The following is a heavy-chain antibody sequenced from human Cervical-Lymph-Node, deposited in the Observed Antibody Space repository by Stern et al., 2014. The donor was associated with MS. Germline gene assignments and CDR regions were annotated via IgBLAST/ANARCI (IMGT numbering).Heavy chain of an antibody. CDR1: GDSVSHGSYY. J-gene: IGHJ4*02. CDR3: ARMLRSSANFEY. V-gene: IGHV4-61*01. Sequence: QVQLQESGPGLVKPSETLSLTCSVSGDSVSHGSYYWAWLRQPPGKGLEXIGYVYFTGSANYNPSLKSRVTISLDTAKNQFSLRLFSVAAVDTAVYYCARMLRSSANFEYWGQGTLVTVSS. CDR2: VYFTGSA. D-gene: IGHD3-10*01.